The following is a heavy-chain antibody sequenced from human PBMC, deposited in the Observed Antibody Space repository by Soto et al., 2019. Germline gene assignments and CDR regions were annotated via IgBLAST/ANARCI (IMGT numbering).Heavy chain of an antibody. CDR2: INNNSSYA. CDR1: GFPFDLYL. J-gene: IGHJ6*02. CDR3: TKDQSRNLNHGDYYYYGMDL. D-gene: IGHD3-3*01. Sequence: EVQLLESGGGWMQPGGSLTLSCSASGFPFDLYLMHWVRQVPGKELEWVSLINNNSSYAYYTDSVKGRFTVSRDNSKKTLDLQMNSLRAEDSAVYYCTKDQSRNLNHGDYYYYGMDLWGPGTPCTVSS. V-gene: IGHV3-23*03.